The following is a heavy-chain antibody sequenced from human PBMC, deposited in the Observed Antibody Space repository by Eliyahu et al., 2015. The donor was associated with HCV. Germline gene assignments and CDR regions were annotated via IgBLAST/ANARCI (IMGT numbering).Heavy chain of an antibody. CDR2: ISSTSSTI. Sequence: EVQLVESGGGLVQPGGSLRLSCAASGFTFSSYTMNWVRQAPGKGLEWVSYISSTSSTIYYADSVKGRFTISRDNAKNSLYLQMNSLRDDDTAVYYCARDAMVDYWGQGTLVTVSS. CDR3: ARDAMVDY. J-gene: IGHJ4*02. V-gene: IGHV3-48*02. CDR1: GFTFSSYT. D-gene: IGHD2-8*01.